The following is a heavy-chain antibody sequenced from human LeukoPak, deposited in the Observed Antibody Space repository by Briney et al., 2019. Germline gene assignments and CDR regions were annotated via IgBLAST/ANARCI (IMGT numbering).Heavy chain of an antibody. CDR3: ARVGYSFSINDWSRTGLGAYPTKYYYYMDV. Sequence: PSETLSLTCPVYGGSFSNYCCTWIRKPPPHGKEWIGERNQSEGTNHYSSLRIRVIMSVDTSKNQITLKVSSVTAADTAVYYCARVGYSFSINDWSRTGLGAYPTKYYYYMDVWGKGTTVTVSS. J-gene: IGHJ6*03. CDR2: RNQSEGT. D-gene: IGHD5-18*01. V-gene: IGHV4-34*01. CDR1: GGSFSNYC.